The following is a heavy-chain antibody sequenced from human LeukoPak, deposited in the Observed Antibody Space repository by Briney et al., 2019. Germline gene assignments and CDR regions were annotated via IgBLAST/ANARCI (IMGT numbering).Heavy chain of an antibody. J-gene: IGHJ4*02. D-gene: IGHD3-22*01. V-gene: IGHV1-69*05. Sequence: WASVKVSCKASGGTFSSYAISWVRQAPGQGGEWMGGIIPIFGTANYAQKFQGRVTITTDESTSTAYMELSSLRSEDTAVYYCARDAHSYYYDSSGIFDYWGQGTLVTVSS. CDR1: GGTFSSYA. CDR3: ARDAHSYYYDSSGIFDY. CDR2: IIPIFGTA.